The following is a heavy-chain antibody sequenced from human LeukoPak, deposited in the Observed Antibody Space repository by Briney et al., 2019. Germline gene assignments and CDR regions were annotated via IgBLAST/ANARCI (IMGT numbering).Heavy chain of an antibody. CDR2: ISAYNGNT. V-gene: IGHV1-18*01. Sequence: GASVKVSCKASGYTFTSHGISWVRQAPGQGLEWMGWISAYNGNTNYAQKLQGRVTMTTDTSTSTAYMELRSLRSDDTAVYYCARIAAAGYLIRVYYFDYWGQGTLFTVSS. J-gene: IGHJ4*02. CDR3: ARIAAAGYLIRVYYFDY. D-gene: IGHD6-13*01. CDR1: GYTFTSHG.